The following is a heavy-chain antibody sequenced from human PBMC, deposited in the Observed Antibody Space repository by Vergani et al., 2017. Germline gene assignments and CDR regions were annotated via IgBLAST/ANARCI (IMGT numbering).Heavy chain of an antibody. CDR2: IYYSGST. J-gene: IGHJ4*02. CDR1: GGSISSYY. CDR3: ARVTRVTRYQLRQLGTSGAYFDY. V-gene: IGHV4-59*01. Sequence: QVQLQESGPGLVKPSETLSLTCTVSGGSISSYYWSWIRQPPGKGLEWIGYIYYSGSTNYNPSLKSRVTISVDTSKNQFSLKLSSVTAADTAVYYCARVTRVTRYQLRQLGTSGAYFDYWGQGILVTVSS. D-gene: IGHD2-2*01.